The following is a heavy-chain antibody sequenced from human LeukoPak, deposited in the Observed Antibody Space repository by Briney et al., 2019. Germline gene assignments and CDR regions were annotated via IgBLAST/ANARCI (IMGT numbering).Heavy chain of an antibody. CDR1: GFTFGDYA. CDR2: IRSKAYGGTT. Sequence: GGSLRLSCTASGFTFGDYAMSWFRQAPGKGLEWVGFIRSKAYGGTTEYAASVKGRFTISRDDSKSIAYLQMNSLKTEETAVYYCTRFTVLSYGDYYFDYWGQGTLVTVSS. V-gene: IGHV3-49*03. J-gene: IGHJ4*02. D-gene: IGHD5-18*01. CDR3: TRFTVLSYGDYYFDY.